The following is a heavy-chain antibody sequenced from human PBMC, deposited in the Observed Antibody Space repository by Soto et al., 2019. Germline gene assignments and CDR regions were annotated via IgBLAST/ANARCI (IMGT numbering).Heavy chain of an antibody. D-gene: IGHD4-17*01. Sequence: SETLSLTCAVSGGSISSGGYSWSWIRQPPGKGLEWIGYIYHSGYTYCNPSLKSRVTISVDRSKNQFSLKLSSVTAADTAVYYCARAHCGDYGYGMDVWGQGTTVTVSS. CDR3: ARAHCGDYGYGMDV. V-gene: IGHV4-30-2*01. CDR2: IYHSGYT. CDR1: GGSISSGGYS. J-gene: IGHJ6*02.